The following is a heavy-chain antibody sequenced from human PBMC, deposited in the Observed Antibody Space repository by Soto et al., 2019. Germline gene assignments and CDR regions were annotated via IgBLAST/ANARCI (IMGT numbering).Heavy chain of an antibody. D-gene: IGHD3-22*01. J-gene: IGHJ4*02. CDR1: GGTFSNNA. CDR3: VSRIVVVTAPRDRGFAH. Sequence: QVQLVQSGAELKKPGSSVKVSCKASGGTFSNNAIGWVRQAPGQGLEWMGRIIPIFGTTDYAQKFQGRVTISADKSTSTVYLEMANLRPEGTATYYWVSRIVVVTAPRDRGFAHWGQGTPVTVSS. V-gene: IGHV1-69*06. CDR2: IIPIFGTT.